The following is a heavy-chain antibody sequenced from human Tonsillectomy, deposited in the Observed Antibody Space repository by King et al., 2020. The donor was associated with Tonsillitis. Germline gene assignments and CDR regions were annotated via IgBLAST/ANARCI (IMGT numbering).Heavy chain of an antibody. J-gene: IGHJ4*02. CDR2: ISSSSSYI. CDR3: ARVVVGAPYYFDY. D-gene: IGHD1-26*01. Sequence: VQLVESGGGLVKPGGSLRLSCAASGFTFRSYSMNWVRQAPGKGLEWVSSISSSSSYIYYADSVKGRFTISRDNAKNSLYLQMNSLRAEDTAVYYCARVVVGAPYYFDYCGQGNLVTVSS. CDR1: GFTFRSYS. V-gene: IGHV3-21*01.